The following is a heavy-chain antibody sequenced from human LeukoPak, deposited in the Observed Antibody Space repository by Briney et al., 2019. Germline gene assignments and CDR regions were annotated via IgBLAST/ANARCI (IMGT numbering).Heavy chain of an antibody. CDR1: GYTFTDYY. CDR3: ARAWREYYDFWSGYSIDY. V-gene: IGHV1-2*02. Sequence: ASVKVSCKASGYTFTDYYMHWVRQAPGQGLEWMGWINPNSGGTNYAQKFQGRVTMTRDTSISTAYMELSRLRSDDTAVYYCARAWREYYDFWSGYSIDYWGQGTLVTVSS. J-gene: IGHJ4*02. D-gene: IGHD3-3*01. CDR2: INPNSGGT.